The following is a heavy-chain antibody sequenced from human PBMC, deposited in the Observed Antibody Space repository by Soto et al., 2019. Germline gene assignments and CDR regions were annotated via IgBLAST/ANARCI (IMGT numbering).Heavy chain of an antibody. D-gene: IGHD5-12*01. Sequence: QPLPWGLEWIGSIDFSGSIYYNSSLQSRVTISVDRSKNQFSVNLSSATAADTAVYYCARPRSGLRHDAFDIWGQGTMVTVSS. J-gene: IGHJ3*02. CDR3: ARPRSGLRHDAFDI. CDR2: IDFSGSI. V-gene: IGHV4-39*01.